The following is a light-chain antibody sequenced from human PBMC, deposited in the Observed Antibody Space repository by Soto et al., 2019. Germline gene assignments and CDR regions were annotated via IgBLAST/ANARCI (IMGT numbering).Light chain of an antibody. J-gene: IGLJ1*01. CDR1: NSDVGIYDF. CDR2: EVS. Sequence: QSVLTQPASVSGTPGQSITISCTGSNSDVGIYDFVSWYQHHPGRAPKLIVSEVSHRPSGVSNRFSGSKSGNTASLTISGPQSEDEADYYCISYTSDDVRYVFGTGTKVTV. CDR3: ISYTSDDVRYV. V-gene: IGLV2-14*01.